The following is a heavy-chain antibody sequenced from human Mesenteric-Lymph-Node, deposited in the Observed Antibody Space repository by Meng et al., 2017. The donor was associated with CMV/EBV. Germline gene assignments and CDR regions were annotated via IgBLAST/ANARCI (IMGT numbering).Heavy chain of an antibody. V-gene: IGHV3-73*01. CDR3: ARGSWNYYYYGMDV. D-gene: IGHD1-1*01. Sequence: FAFSDSAMHWVRQASGKGLEWVGRIRSKAQGYATEYGASVKGRFTISRDDSMNTAYLQMNSLRIEDTAVYYCARGSWNYYYYGMDVWGQGTTVTVSS. J-gene: IGHJ6*02. CDR2: IRSKAQGYAT. CDR1: FAFSDSA.